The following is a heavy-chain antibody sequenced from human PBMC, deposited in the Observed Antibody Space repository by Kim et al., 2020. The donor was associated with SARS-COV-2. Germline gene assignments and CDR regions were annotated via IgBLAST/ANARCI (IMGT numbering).Heavy chain of an antibody. Sequence: GGSLRLSCAASVFTFSSYVMHWVRQAPGKGLEWVAVISYDVSKKYYADSVKGLFTISRDNSKNTLFLQMNSLTEDTAVYYCAKDLMVRGVVGYFYYGMDVWGQGTTVTVSS. CDR1: VFTFSSYV. CDR2: ISYDVSKK. V-gene: IGHV3-30*18. CDR3: AKDLMVRGVVGYFYYGMDV. J-gene: IGHJ6*02. D-gene: IGHD3-10*01.